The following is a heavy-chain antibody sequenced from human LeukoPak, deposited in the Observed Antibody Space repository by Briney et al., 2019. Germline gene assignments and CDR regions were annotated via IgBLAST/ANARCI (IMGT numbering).Heavy chain of an antibody. CDR3: AKGVSSGWYNYYYYGMDV. CDR1: GFTFSSYG. V-gene: IGHV3-30*18. Sequence: GGSLKLSCAASGFTFSSYGMHWVRQAPGKGLEWVAVISYDGSNKYYADSVKGRFTISRDNSKNTLYLQMNSLRAEDTAVYYCAKGVSSGWYNYYYYGMDVWGQGTTVTVSS. CDR2: ISYDGSNK. J-gene: IGHJ6*02. D-gene: IGHD6-19*01.